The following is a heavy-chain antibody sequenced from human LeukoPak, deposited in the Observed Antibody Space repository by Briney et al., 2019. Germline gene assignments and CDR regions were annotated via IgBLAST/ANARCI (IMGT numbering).Heavy chain of an antibody. CDR1: GFTFSSYA. Sequence: TGGSLRLSCAASGFTFSSYAMSWVRQAPGKGLEWVAVISYDGSNKYYADSVKGRFTISRDNSKNTLYLQMNSLRAEDTAVYYCARDFSGSYYYFDYWGQGTLVTVSS. CDR3: ARDFSGSYYYFDY. CDR2: ISYDGSNK. J-gene: IGHJ4*02. D-gene: IGHD1-26*01. V-gene: IGHV3-30*04.